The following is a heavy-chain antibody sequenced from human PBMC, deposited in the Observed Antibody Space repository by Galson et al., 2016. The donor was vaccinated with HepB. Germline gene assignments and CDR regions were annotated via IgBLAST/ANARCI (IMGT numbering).Heavy chain of an antibody. D-gene: IGHD6-19*01. CDR1: RFTFSIYA. Sequence: SLRLSCAASRFTFSIYAMMWVRQAPGKGLEWVSGITGSDGSTRYADSVKGRFIISRDNSKNTLYLQMDSLRAEDTAVYYCAKGSNGWTKFIDFWGQGTLVTVSS. CDR2: ITGSDGST. V-gene: IGHV3-23*01. CDR3: AKGSNGWTKFIDF. J-gene: IGHJ4*02.